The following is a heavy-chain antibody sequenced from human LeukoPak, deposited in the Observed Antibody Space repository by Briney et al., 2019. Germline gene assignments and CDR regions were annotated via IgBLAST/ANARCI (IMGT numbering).Heavy chain of an antibody. Sequence: PGGSLRLSCAASGFTFSNYWMSWVRQAPGEGLEWVANIKEDGSETYYMGSVKGRFTISRDNAKNSLYLRLNSLRAEDTAVYYCARSSKWLSYGLDVWGQGTTVTVSS. V-gene: IGHV3-7*01. J-gene: IGHJ6*02. D-gene: IGHD6-19*01. CDR1: GFTFSNYW. CDR2: IKEDGSET. CDR3: ARSSKWLSYGLDV.